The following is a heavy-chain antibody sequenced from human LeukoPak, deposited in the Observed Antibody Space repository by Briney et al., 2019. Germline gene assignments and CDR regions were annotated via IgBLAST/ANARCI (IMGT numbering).Heavy chain of an antibody. J-gene: IGHJ3*02. CDR1: GGSFSGYY. CDR3: ARDYCSSTSCSDAFDI. CDR2: INHSGST. Sequence: SETLSLTCAVYGGSFSGYYWSWIRQPPGKGLEWIGEINHSGSTNYNPSPKSRVTISVDTSKNQFSLKLSSVTAADTAVYYCARDYCSSTSCSDAFDIWGQGTMVTVSS. D-gene: IGHD2-2*01. V-gene: IGHV4-34*01.